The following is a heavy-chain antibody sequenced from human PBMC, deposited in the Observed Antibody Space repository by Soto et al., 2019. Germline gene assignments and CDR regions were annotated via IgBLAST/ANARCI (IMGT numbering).Heavy chain of an antibody. J-gene: IGHJ6*03. V-gene: IGHV4-59*01. CDR2: IYYSGST. Sequence: SETLSLTCTFSGGSISSYYWSWIRQPPGKGLEWIGYIYYSGSTNYNPSLKSRVTISVDTSKNQFSLKLSSVTAADTAVYYCARGNRELLFYYYYMDVWGKGTTVTVSS. CDR1: GGSISSYY. D-gene: IGHD3-10*01. CDR3: ARGNRELLFYYYYMDV.